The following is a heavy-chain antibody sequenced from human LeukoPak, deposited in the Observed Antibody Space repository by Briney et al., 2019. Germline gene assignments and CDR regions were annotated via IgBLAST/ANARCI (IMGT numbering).Heavy chain of an antibody. D-gene: IGHD2-21*01. Sequence: SVTLSLTCTVSGGSISSNSNYWAWIRQPPGRGLEWIGSISYGGSTYYSPSLESRVTISVDTSKNQFSLRLSSVTAADTAVYYCARQALWFFDHWGQGTLVTVSS. CDR3: ARQALWFFDH. CDR2: ISYGGST. J-gene: IGHJ4*02. V-gene: IGHV4-39*01. CDR1: GGSISSNSNY.